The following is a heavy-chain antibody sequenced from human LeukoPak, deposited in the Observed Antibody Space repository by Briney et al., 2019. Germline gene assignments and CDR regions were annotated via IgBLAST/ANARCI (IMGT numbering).Heavy chain of an antibody. CDR1: GFTFSSFG. Sequence: GRSLRLSCAASGFTFSSFGMQWVRQAPGKGLEWVAVIWYDGSNKYYADSVKGRFTISRDNSKNTLYLQMNSLRAEDTAVYYCARESACYDSSGYPADYWGQGTLVTVSS. CDR3: ARESACYDSSGYPADY. CDR2: IWYDGSNK. J-gene: IGHJ4*02. V-gene: IGHV3-33*01. D-gene: IGHD3-22*01.